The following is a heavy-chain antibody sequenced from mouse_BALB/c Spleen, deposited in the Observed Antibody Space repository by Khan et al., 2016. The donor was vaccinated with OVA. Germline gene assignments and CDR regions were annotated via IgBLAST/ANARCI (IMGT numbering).Heavy chain of an antibody. CDR2: IYPGDGDT. J-gene: IGHJ1*01. CDR3: ARAYGYWYFDV. V-gene: IGHV1-80*01. D-gene: IGHD1-1*01. Sequence: QVQLQQSGAELVRPGSSVKISCKASGYAFSSYWMNWMKQRPGQGLEWIGQIYPGDGDTNDNGKFEGKATLTADKSSSTAYLQLSSLTSEDSAVCFGARAYGYWYFDVWGAGTTVTVSS. CDR1: GYAFSSYW.